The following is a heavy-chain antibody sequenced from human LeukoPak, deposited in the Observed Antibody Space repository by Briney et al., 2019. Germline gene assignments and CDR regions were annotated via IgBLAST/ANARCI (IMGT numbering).Heavy chain of an antibody. CDR3: ARRGGDSYGQETHYFDY. Sequence: GGSLRISCTAAGFIFSVYDMHWVRQAPGKGPEWVAFIRYDGSKKFYADSVKGRFTISRDNSKNTLFLEVNGLRAVDTAVYYCARRGGDSYGQETHYFDYWGQGTLVTVSS. CDR1: GFIFSVYD. J-gene: IGHJ4*02. V-gene: IGHV3-30*02. D-gene: IGHD5-18*01. CDR2: IRYDGSKK.